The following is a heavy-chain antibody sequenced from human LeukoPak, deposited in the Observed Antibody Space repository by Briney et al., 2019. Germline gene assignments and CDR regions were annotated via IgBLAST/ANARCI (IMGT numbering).Heavy chain of an antibody. D-gene: IGHD3-10*01. CDR3: ASDLLWFGESTWDAFDI. Sequence: ASVKVSCKASGYTFTSYYMHWVRQAPGQGLEWMGWINTNTGNPTYAQGFTGRFVFSLDTSVSTAYLQISSLKAEDTAVYYCASDLLWFGESTWDAFDIWGQGTMVTVSS. V-gene: IGHV7-4-1*02. J-gene: IGHJ3*02. CDR2: INTNTGNP. CDR1: GYTFTSYY.